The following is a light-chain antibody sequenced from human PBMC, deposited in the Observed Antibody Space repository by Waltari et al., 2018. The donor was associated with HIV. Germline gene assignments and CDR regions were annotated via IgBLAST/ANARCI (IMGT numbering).Light chain of an antibody. CDR2: GVS. J-gene: IGLJ2*01. Sequence: QSALTQPASLSGSPGQSITITCSGTGSDIGLYDLVSWSRQEPGKAPRLLIYGVSNRPSEIARRFSGSKARTTASLTISALQADDEGDYYCSAYTMSGSLVFGGGTKLTVL. V-gene: IGLV2-14*01. CDR1: GSDIGLYDL. CDR3: SAYTMSGSLV.